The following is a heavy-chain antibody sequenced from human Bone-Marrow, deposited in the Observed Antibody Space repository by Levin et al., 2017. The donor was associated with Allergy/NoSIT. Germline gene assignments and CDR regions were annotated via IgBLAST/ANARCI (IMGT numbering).Heavy chain of an antibody. Sequence: GGSLRLSCVASGFSFDDYAMHWVRQAPGKGLEWVSLVSWDGGSTYYADSVKGRFTISRDNSKNSLYLHMNSLRPEDTALYYCAKAMEASSLFDSWGQGTLVTVSS. CDR3: AKAMEASSLFDS. D-gene: IGHD6-6*01. CDR2: VSWDGGST. V-gene: IGHV3-43D*03. CDR1: GFSFDDYA. J-gene: IGHJ4*02.